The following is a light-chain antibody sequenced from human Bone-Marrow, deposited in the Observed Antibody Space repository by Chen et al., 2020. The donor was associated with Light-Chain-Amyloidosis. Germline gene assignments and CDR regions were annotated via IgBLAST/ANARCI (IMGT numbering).Light chain of an antibody. CDR2: EVT. Sequence: QSALTQPASVSGSPGQSITISCSGTSSDVGDDNHVSWYQQHPDKAPKLMIYEVTNRPSWVPDRCSCSKSDNTASLTISGLQTEDEADYCCSSYTITNTLVFGSGTRVTVL. CDR3: SSYTITNTLV. CDR1: SSDVGDDNH. V-gene: IGLV2-14*01. J-gene: IGLJ1*01.